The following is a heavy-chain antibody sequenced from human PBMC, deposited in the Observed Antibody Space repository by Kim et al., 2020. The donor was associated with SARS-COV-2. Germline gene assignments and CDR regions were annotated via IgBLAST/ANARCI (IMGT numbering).Heavy chain of an antibody. CDR1: GYTFTSYA. D-gene: IGHD3-10*01. CDR3: ARDLYKLWFGESHPYYYYGMDV. J-gene: IGHJ6*02. CDR2: INTNTGNP. Sequence: ASVKVSCKASGYTFTSYAMNWVRQAPGQGLEWMGWINTNTGNPTYAQGFTGRFACSLDTSVSTAYLQISSLKAEDTAVYYCARDLYKLWFGESHPYYYYGMDVWGQGTTVTVSS. V-gene: IGHV7-4-1*02.